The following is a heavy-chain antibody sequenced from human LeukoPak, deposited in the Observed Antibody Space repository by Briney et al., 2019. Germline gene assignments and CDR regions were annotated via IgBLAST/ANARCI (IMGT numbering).Heavy chain of an antibody. V-gene: IGHV1-2*02. Sequence: ASVKVSCKASGYTFTGYYMHWVRQAPGQGLQWMGWINPNSGGTNYAQKFQGRVTMTRDTSISTAYMELSRLRSDDTAVYYCARDTVGATSADYWGQGTLVTVSS. CDR2: INPNSGGT. D-gene: IGHD1-26*01. CDR3: ARDTVGATSADY. CDR1: GYTFTGYY. J-gene: IGHJ4*02.